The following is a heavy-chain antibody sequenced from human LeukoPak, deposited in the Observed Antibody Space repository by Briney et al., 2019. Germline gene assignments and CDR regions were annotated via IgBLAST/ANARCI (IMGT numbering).Heavy chain of an antibody. CDR3: ARDWNLYLDF. D-gene: IGHD1-1*01. V-gene: IGHV3-33*01. Sequence: GGSLRLSCAASGFTFSNYGMHWVRQTPGKGLEWVAVMPHDGNNEFYSDSVKGRFTISRDISKNTLYLQMNSLRVEDTAVYYCARDWNLYLDFWGQGTLVTVSS. CDR1: GFTFSNYG. CDR2: MPHDGNNE. J-gene: IGHJ4*02.